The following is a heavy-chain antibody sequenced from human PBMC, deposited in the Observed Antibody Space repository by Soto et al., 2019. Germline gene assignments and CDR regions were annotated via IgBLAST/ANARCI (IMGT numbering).Heavy chain of an antibody. V-gene: IGHV4-34*01. D-gene: IGHD3-10*01. CDR3: ARDRSYYYGSGSSMAEDY. CDR1: GGSFSGYY. CDR2: INHSGST. Sequence: SETLSLTCAVYGGSFSGYYWSWIRQPPGKGLEWIGEINHSGSTNYNPSLKSRVTISVDTPKNQFSLKLSSVTAADTAVYYCARDRSYYYGSGSSMAEDYWGQGTLVTVSS. J-gene: IGHJ4*02.